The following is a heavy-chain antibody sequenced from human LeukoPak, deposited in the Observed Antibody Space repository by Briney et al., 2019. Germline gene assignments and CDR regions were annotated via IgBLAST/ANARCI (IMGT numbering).Heavy chain of an antibody. CDR1: GFTFSDHY. Sequence: PGGSLRLSFAVSGFTFSDHYVSWIRQAPGKGLDWLSYISPSGITTKYADSVKGRFTVSRDNAKNSVFLQLNNLRVEDTAVYFCARQRSSYYFDSWGQGTLVTVSS. CDR3: ARQRSSYYFDS. J-gene: IGHJ4*02. D-gene: IGHD6-19*01. V-gene: IGHV3-11*01. CDR2: ISPSGITT.